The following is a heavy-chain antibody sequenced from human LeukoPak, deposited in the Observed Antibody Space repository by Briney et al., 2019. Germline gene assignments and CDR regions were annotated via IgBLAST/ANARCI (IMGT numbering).Heavy chain of an antibody. Sequence: PSETLSLTCTVSGGSISSSSYYWGWIRQPPGKGLEWIGSIYYSGSTNYNPSLKSRVTISVDTSKNQFSLKLSSVTAADTAVYYCARVLYCSSTSCYFGGYYYMDVWGKGTTVTVSS. V-gene: IGHV4-39*07. D-gene: IGHD2-2*01. J-gene: IGHJ6*03. CDR1: GGSISSSSYY. CDR3: ARVLYCSSTSCYFGGYYYMDV. CDR2: IYYSGST.